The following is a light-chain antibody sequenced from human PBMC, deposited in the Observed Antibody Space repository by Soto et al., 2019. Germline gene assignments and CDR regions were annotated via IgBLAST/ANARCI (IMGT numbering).Light chain of an antibody. CDR1: SGHSSYA. J-gene: IGLJ2*01. CDR2: VNSDGSH. CDR3: QTWGTGIQV. V-gene: IGLV4-69*01. Sequence: QLVLTQSPSASASLGASVQLTCTLSSGHSSYAIAWHQQQPEKGPRYLMKVNSDGSHSKGDGIPDRFSGSSSGAERYLTISSLQSEDEADYYCQTWGTGIQVFGGGTKLTVL.